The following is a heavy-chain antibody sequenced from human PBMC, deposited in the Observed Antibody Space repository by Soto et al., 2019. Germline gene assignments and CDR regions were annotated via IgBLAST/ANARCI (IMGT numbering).Heavy chain of an antibody. D-gene: IGHD2-15*01. J-gene: IGHJ3*02. CDR1: GLTFSSYA. Sequence: EVQLLESGGGLVQPGGSLRLSCAASGLTFSSYAMSWVRQAPGKGLEWGSAISGSGGSTYYADSVKGRFTIPRDNSKNMLYLQRNSLRAEETAVYYCAKVRPPGCSCGSCYFSAFDIWGQGTMVTVS. V-gene: IGHV3-23*01. CDR3: AKVRPPGCSCGSCYFSAFDI. CDR2: ISGSGGST.